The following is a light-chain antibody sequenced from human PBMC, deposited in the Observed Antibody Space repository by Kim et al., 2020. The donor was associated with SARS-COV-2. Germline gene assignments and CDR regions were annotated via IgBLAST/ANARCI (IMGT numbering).Light chain of an antibody. CDR1: QDSSNY. V-gene: IGKV1-33*01. CDR2: ESS. Sequence: ACGGNGVTTSCQRRQDSSNYLKWHQQKRGEAPKLLIYESSNLEAVVPSRFSGSGSGTDFTFTISSLQPDYTATYCCQQYDILPLTFGGGTKVEIK. J-gene: IGKJ4*01. CDR3: QQYDILPLT.